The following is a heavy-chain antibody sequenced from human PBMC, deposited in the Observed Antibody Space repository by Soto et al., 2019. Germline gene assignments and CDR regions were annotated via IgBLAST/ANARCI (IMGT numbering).Heavy chain of an antibody. CDR3: ARDSKKWELLVDY. V-gene: IGHV1-18*04. Sequence: ASVKVSCKASGYTFTGYYMHWVRQAPGQGLEWMGWISAYNGNTNYAQKLQGRVTMTTDTSTSTAYMELRSLRSDDTAVYYCARDSKKWELLVDYWGQGTLVTVSS. J-gene: IGHJ4*02. CDR1: GYTFTGYY. D-gene: IGHD1-26*01. CDR2: ISAYNGNT.